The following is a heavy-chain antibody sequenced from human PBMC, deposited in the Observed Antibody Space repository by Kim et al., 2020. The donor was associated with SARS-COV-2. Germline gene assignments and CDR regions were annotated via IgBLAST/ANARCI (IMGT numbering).Heavy chain of an antibody. D-gene: IGHD2-15*01. CDR1: GYSFTSYW. J-gene: IGHJ5*02. CDR3: ARHSEGVVAGGENWFDP. V-gene: IGHV5-51*01. Sequence: GESLKISCKGSGYSFTSYWIGWVRQMPGKGLEWMGIIYPGDSDTRYSPSFQGQVTISADKSISTAYLQWSSLKASDTAMYYCARHSEGVVAGGENWFDPWGQGTLVTVSS. CDR2: IYPGDSDT.